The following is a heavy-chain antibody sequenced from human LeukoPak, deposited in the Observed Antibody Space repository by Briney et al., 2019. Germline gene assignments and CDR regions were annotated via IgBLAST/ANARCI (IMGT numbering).Heavy chain of an antibody. CDR2: IYSGGST. V-gene: IGHV3-53*01. CDR1: GFTVSSNY. CDR3: ARSGSYYGGFDY. D-gene: IGHD1-26*01. J-gene: IGHJ4*02. Sequence: GGSLRLSCAAPGFTVSSNYMSWVRQAPGKGLEWVSVIYSGGSTYYADSVKGRFTISRDNTKNTLYLQMNSLRAEDTAVYYCARSGSYYGGFDYWGQGTLVTVSS.